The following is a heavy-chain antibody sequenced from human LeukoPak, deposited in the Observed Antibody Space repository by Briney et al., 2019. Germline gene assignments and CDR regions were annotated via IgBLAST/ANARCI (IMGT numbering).Heavy chain of an antibody. CDR2: ISTNGGST. J-gene: IGHJ4*02. CDR1: GFTFSSYA. Sequence: PGGSLRLSCAASGFTFSSYAMSWVRQAPGEGLEWVSAISTNGGSTYFADSVKGRFTITRDNSKNTLSLEMNSLRPEDTAVYYCAKGYSSGWYYCDYWGQGTLVTVSS. V-gene: IGHV3-23*01. D-gene: IGHD6-19*01. CDR3: AKGYSSGWYYCDY.